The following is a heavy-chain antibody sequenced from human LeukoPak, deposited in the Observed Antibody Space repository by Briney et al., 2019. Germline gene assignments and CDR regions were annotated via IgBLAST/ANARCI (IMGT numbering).Heavy chain of an antibody. J-gene: IGHJ4*02. CDR2: VLSGGTDK. D-gene: IGHD2-21*02. Sequence: TGRSLRLSCAAYGFTFSSYAMHWVRQAPGKGLEWVAVVLSGGTDKFYADSVKGRFTISRDNSKNTLYLQMNSLRTEDTAVYYCAREPRGGDCKFDYWGQGTLVTVSS. CDR1: GFTFSSYA. CDR3: AREPRGGDCKFDY. V-gene: IGHV3-30-3*01.